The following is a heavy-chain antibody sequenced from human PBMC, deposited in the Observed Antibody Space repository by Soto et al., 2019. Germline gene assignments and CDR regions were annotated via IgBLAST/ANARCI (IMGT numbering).Heavy chain of an antibody. CDR1: GFTFSSYA. Sequence: GSLRLSFAASGFTFSSYAMSWVRQAPVKGLEWVSAISGSGGSTYYADSVKGRFTISRDNSKNTLYLQMNSLRAEDTAVYYCAKAHLTRSRGPSPFDPWGQGTLVTVSP. CDR3: AKAHLTRSRGPSPFDP. V-gene: IGHV3-23*01. J-gene: IGHJ5*02. CDR2: ISGSGGST. D-gene: IGHD6-19*01.